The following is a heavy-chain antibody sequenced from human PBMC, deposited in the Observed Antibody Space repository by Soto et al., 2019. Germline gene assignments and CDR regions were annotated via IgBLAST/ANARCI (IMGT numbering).Heavy chain of an antibody. V-gene: IGHV1-2*04. Sequence: ASVKVSCKASGYTFTGYYMHWVRQAPGQGLEWMGWINPNSGGTNYAQKFQGWVTMTRDTSISTAYMELSRLRSDDTAVYYCAINLFGYCSSTSCYTMGDAFDIWGQGIMVTVSS. CDR3: AINLFGYCSSTSCYTMGDAFDI. CDR2: INPNSGGT. CDR1: GYTFTGYY. J-gene: IGHJ3*02. D-gene: IGHD2-2*02.